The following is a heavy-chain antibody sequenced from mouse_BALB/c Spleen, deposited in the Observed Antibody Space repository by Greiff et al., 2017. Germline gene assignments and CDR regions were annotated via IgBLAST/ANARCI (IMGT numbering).Heavy chain of an antibody. V-gene: IGHV5-17*02. D-gene: IGHD1-1*01. CDR1: GFTFSSFG. CDR3: ARNYGSRGYAMDY. Sequence: EVNLVESGGGLVQPGGSRKLSCAASGFTFSSFGMHWVRQAPEKGLEWVAYISSGSSTIYYADTVKGRFTISRDNPKNTLFLQMTSLRSEDTAMYYCARNYGSRGYAMDYWGQGTSVTVSS. J-gene: IGHJ4*01. CDR2: ISSGSSTI.